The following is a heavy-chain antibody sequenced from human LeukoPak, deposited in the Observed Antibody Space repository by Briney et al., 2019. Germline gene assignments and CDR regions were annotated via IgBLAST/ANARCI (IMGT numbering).Heavy chain of an antibody. Sequence: GGSLRLSCAASGFTFSSYNMNWVRQAPGKGLEWVSSISYTSRARYYADSVKGRFTISRDNVKNSLYLQMDSLRAEDTAVYYCAREGGSYGLNWFDPWGQGTLVTVSS. J-gene: IGHJ5*02. CDR1: GFTFSSYN. V-gene: IGHV3-48*01. CDR2: ISYTSRAR. CDR3: AREGGSYGLNWFDP. D-gene: IGHD1-26*01.